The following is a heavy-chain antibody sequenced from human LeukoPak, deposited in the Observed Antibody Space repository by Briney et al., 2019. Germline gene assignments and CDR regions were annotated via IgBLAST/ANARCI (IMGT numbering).Heavy chain of an antibody. CDR2: ISGSGGST. J-gene: IGHJ5*02. CDR3: ASFEQQLDNWLDP. Sequence: GGSLRLSCTGSGFTFSSYAMSWVRQAPGKGLEWVSAISGSGGSTYYADSVKGRFTISRDNAKNSLYLQMNSLRAEDTAVYYCASFEQQLDNWLDPWGQGTLVTVSS. D-gene: IGHD6-13*01. CDR1: GFTFSSYA. V-gene: IGHV3-23*01.